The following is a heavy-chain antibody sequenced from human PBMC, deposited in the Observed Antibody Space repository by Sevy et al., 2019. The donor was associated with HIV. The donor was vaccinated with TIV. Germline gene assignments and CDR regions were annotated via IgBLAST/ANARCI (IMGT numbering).Heavy chain of an antibody. CDR3: ATDGKGATPYFDY. CDR2: FDPEDGET. CDR1: GYTLTELS. D-gene: IGHD1-26*01. J-gene: IGHJ4*02. V-gene: IGHV1-24*01. Sequence: ASMKVSCKVSGYTLTELSMHWVRQAPGKGLEWMGGFDPEDGETIYAQKFQGRVTMTEDTSTDTAYMELSSLRSEDTAVYYCATDGKGATPYFDYWGQGTLVTVSS.